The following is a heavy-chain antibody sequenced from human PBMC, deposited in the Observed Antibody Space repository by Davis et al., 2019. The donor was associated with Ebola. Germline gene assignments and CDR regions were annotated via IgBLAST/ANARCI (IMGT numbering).Heavy chain of an antibody. J-gene: IGHJ5*02. CDR2: IYYSWST. Sequence: PSETLSLTCPVSGGSISGFYWSWIRQPPGKGLEWIGYIYYSWSTNYNPSLKSRVTISVDTSKNQFSLKLSSVTAADTAVYYCARAKIPYGRAGWFDPWGQGTLVTVSS. D-gene: IGHD2-15*01. CDR3: ARAKIPYGRAGWFDP. V-gene: IGHV4-59*08. CDR1: GGSISGFY.